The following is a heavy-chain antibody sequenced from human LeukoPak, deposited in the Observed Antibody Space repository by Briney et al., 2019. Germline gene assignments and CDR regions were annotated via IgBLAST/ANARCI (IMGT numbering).Heavy chain of an antibody. J-gene: IGHJ6*04. CDR3: AELGITMIGGV. V-gene: IGHV3-21*01. Sequence: GGSLRLSCAASGFTFSSYSMNWVRRAPGKGLEWVSAISGSGNYIYYADSVKGRFTISRDNAKNSLFLQMNSLRAEDTAVYYCAELGITMIGGVWGKGTTVTISS. D-gene: IGHD3-10*02. CDR2: ISGSGNYI. CDR1: GFTFSSYS.